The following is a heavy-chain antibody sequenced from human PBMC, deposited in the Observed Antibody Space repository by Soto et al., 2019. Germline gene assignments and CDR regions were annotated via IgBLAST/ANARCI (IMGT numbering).Heavy chain of an antibody. CDR3: AKGPYDFWSGYYFDY. CDR2: ISGSGGST. Sequence: GESLKISCAASGFTFSSYAMSWVRQAPGKGLEWVSAISGSGGSTYYADSVKGRFTISRDNSKNTLYLQMNSLRAEDTAVYYCAKGPYDFWSGYYFDYWGQGTLVTVSS. J-gene: IGHJ4*02. CDR1: GFTFSSYA. V-gene: IGHV3-23*01. D-gene: IGHD3-3*01.